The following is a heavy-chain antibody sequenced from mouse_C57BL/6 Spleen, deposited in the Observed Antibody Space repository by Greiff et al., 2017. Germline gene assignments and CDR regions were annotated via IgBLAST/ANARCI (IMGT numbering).Heavy chain of an antibody. D-gene: IGHD2-3*01. CDR2: INPSNGGT. CDR3: ARPDDGYPHYYAMDY. CDR1: GYTFTSYW. J-gene: IGHJ4*01. Sequence: QVQLKQPGTELVKPGASVKLSCKASGYTFTSYWMHWVKQRPGQGLEWIGNINPSNGGTNYNEKFKSKATLTVDISSSTAYMQLSSLTSEDSAVFYCARPDDGYPHYYAMDYWGQGTSVTVSS. V-gene: IGHV1-53*01.